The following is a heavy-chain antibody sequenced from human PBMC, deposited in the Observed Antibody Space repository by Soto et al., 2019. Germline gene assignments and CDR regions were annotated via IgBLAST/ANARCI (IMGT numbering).Heavy chain of an antibody. Sequence: QVQLRESGPGLVRPSETLSLKCTVAGGSISNGGNYWSWIRHHPGKGLECIGYIYYTGSTYYNPSLKSRVTISVDTYANQFFLKFTAVTAADTAVYYCARGQITDYHSSTYFALRGYCDYWGQGSLVTVSS. CDR3: ARGQITDYHSSTYFALRGYCDY. CDR1: GGSISNGGNY. CDR2: IYYTGST. J-gene: IGHJ4*02. V-gene: IGHV4-31*03. D-gene: IGHD3-22*01.